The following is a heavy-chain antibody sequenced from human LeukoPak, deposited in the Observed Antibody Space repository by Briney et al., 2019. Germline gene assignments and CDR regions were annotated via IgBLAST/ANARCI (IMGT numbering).Heavy chain of an antibody. CDR3: ARHLSSGWYGGAFDP. V-gene: IGHV4-61*02. D-gene: IGHD6-19*01. CDR1: GGSISSGSYY. J-gene: IGHJ5*02. CDR2: IYTSGST. Sequence: KSSRTLSLTCTVSGGSISSGSYYWSWIRQPAGKGLEWIGRIYTSGSTNYNPSLKSRVTISVDTSKNQFSLKLSSVTAADTAVYYCARHLSSGWYGGAFDPWGQGTLVTVSS.